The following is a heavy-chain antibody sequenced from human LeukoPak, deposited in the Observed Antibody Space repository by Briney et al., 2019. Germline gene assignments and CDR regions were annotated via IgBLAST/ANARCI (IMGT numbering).Heavy chain of an antibody. Sequence: GGSLRLSCAASGFTFSSYAMTWVRQAPGKGLEWVSGINGSGGRTYYAVSVKGRFTISRDNSKNTLYLQMNSLRAEDTAVYYCARGGALTRRAFDIWGQGTMVTVSS. D-gene: IGHD3-16*01. CDR2: INGSGGRT. J-gene: IGHJ3*02. V-gene: IGHV3-23*01. CDR1: GFTFSSYA. CDR3: ARGGALTRRAFDI.